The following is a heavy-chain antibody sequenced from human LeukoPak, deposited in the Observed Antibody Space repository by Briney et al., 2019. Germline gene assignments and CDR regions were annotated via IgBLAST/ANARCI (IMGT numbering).Heavy chain of an antibody. CDR3: ARGKSGSYYQNGFDY. D-gene: IGHD1-26*01. CDR1: GFTFTSYS. V-gene: IGHV1-8*03. J-gene: IGHJ4*02. CDR2: MNPNSGNT. Sequence: GGSLRLSCAASGFTFTSYSINWVRQATGQGLEWMGWMNPNSGNTGYAQKFQGRVTITRNTSISTAYMELSSLRSEDTAVYYCARGKSGSYYQNGFDYWGQGTLVSVSS.